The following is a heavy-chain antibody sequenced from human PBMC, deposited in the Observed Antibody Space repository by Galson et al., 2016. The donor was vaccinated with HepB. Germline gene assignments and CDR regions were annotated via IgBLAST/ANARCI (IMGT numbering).Heavy chain of an antibody. CDR2: VTGTGEST. D-gene: IGHD3-22*01. J-gene: IGHJ4*02. CDR1: GFSFNDRA. V-gene: IGHV3-23*01. CDR3: ANVSPYYYDKSGYC. Sequence: SLRLSCATSGFSFNDRAMSWVRQAPGRGLEWVSGVTGTGESTYYTDSVKGRFTISRDNSKNTLYLQMNSLRAEDTAIYYCANVSPYYYDKSGYCWGQGTLVTVSS.